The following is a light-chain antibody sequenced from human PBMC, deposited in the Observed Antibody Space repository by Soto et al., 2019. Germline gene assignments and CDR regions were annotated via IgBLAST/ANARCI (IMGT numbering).Light chain of an antibody. J-gene: IGKJ4*01. CDR2: GTS. V-gene: IGKV3-20*01. CDR1: QTIGSTY. Sequence: EIVLTQSPGTLSLSPGESATLSCRAAQTIGSTYLAWYQQKGGQAPKLLIYGTSTRATGIPDRFSGSGSGTDFSLTISRLEPEDVAVDYCQQYRSPALTFGVGNKVEI. CDR3: QQYRSPALT.